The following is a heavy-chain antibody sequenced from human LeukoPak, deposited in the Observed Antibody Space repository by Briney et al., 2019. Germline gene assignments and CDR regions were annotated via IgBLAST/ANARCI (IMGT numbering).Heavy chain of an antibody. CDR1: GGTFSSYA. J-gene: IGHJ5*02. D-gene: IGHD6-13*01. Sequence: SVKVSCKASGGTFSSYAISWVRQAPGQGLEWMGRIIPILGIANYAQKFQGRVTITADKSTSTAYMELSSLRSEDTAVYYCARDIPAGYSSSWTENWFDPWGQGTLVTVSS. CDR2: IIPILGIA. V-gene: IGHV1-69*04. CDR3: ARDIPAGYSSSWTENWFDP.